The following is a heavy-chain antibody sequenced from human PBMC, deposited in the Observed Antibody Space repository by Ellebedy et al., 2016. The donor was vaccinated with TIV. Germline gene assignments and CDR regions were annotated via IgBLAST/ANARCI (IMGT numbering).Heavy chain of an antibody. CDR1: GGSFSDYY. D-gene: IGHD1-26*01. Sequence: MPSETLSLTCAVYGGSFSDYYWSWIRQPPGKGLEWIGEINHSGSTNYNPSLKSRVTISLDTSKNQISLKLSSVTAADTAVYYCARGHKKTPRIVGTASDTYYYYAMDVWGKGTTVTVSS. CDR2: INHSGST. CDR3: ARGHKKTPRIVGTASDTYYYYAMDV. V-gene: IGHV4-34*01. J-gene: IGHJ6*04.